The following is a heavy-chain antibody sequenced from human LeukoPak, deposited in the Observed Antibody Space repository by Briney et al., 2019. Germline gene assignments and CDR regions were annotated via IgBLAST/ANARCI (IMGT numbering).Heavy chain of an antibody. V-gene: IGHV4-38-2*02. CDR1: GYPISSGYY. CDR2: IHHSGST. CDR3: ARDKHYDSSVYVDY. J-gene: IGHJ4*02. Sequence: SETLSLTCAVSGYPISSGYYWGWIRQPPGKGLEWVGSIHHSGSTYYSPSLKSRVTISMDTSKNQFSLKMTSVIAADTAVYYCARDKHYDSSVYVDYRGKATLVTVSS. D-gene: IGHD3-22*01.